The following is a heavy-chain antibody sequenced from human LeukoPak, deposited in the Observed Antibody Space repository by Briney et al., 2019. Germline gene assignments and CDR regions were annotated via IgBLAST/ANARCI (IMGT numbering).Heavy chain of an antibody. V-gene: IGHV1-3*01. Sequence: ASVKVSCKASGYTFTSYAMHWVRQAPGQRLEWMGWINAGNGNTKYPQKFQGRVTITRDTSASTAYMELSSLRSEDTAVYYCARGRQLAYYYYGMDVWGQGTTVTVSS. J-gene: IGHJ6*02. CDR3: ARGRQLAYYYYGMDV. CDR2: INAGNGNT. CDR1: GYTFTSYA. D-gene: IGHD6-13*01.